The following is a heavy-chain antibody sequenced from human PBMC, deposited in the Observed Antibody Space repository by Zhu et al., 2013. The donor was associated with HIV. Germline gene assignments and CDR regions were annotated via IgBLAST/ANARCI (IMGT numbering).Heavy chain of an antibody. D-gene: IGHD2-2*01. V-gene: IGHV1-69*01. CDR2: IIPIFGTA. CDR1: GGTFSSYA. CDR3: ARGGDCSSTSCYANWFDP. Sequence: QVQLVQSGAEVKKPGSSVKVSCKASGGTFSSYAISWVRQAPGQGLEWMGGIIPIFGTANYAQKFQGRVTITADESTSTAYMELSSLRSEDTAVYYCARGGDCSSTSCYANWFDPWGQGTLVTVSS. J-gene: IGHJ5*02.